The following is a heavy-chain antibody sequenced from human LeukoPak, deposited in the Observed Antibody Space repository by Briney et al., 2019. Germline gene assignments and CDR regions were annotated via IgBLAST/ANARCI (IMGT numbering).Heavy chain of an antibody. CDR2: ISSSASTI. J-gene: IGHJ3*02. CDR3: ARESAVAGCFDI. D-gene: IGHD6-19*01. CDR1: GFTFSSYE. Sequence: GGSLRLSCAASGFTFSSYEMNWVRRAPGKGLEWVSSISSSASTINYADSVKGRFTISRDNAKNSLYLQMNSLRAEDTAVYYCARESAVAGCFDIWRQGTLVTVSS. V-gene: IGHV3-48*03.